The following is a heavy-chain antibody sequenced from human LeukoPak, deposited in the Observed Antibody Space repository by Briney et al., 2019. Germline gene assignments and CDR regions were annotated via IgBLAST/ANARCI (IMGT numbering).Heavy chain of an antibody. CDR3: ARGTRKFGVLVY. J-gene: IGHJ4*02. D-gene: IGHD3-10*01. CDR1: GFTVSSNY. CDR2: IYTSGST. V-gene: IGHV3-66*01. Sequence: GESLRLSCAASGFTVSSNYMSWVRQAPGKGLEWVSVIYTSGSTYYADSVKGRFTISRDNSRNTLYPQMNSLRAEDTAVYYCARGTRKFGVLVYWGQGTLVTVSS.